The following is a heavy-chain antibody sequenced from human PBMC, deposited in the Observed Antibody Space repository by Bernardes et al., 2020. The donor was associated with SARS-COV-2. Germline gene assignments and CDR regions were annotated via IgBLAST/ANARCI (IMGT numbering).Heavy chain of an antibody. Sequence: ASVKVSCKVSGYTLTELSMHWVRQAPGKGLEWMGGFDPEDGETIYAQKFQGRVTMTEDTSTDTAYMELSSLRSEDTAEYYCATDYAVAGTRWGFDYWGQGTLVTVSS. CDR2: FDPEDGET. CDR1: GYTLTELS. CDR3: ATDYAVAGTRWGFDY. D-gene: IGHD6-19*01. V-gene: IGHV1-24*01. J-gene: IGHJ4*02.